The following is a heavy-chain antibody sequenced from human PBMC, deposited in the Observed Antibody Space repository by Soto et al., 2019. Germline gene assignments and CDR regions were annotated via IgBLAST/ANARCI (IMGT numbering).Heavy chain of an antibody. CDR1: GFTFSSYG. CDR2: IWYDGSNK. CDR3: AKDNSIIWYGPTNLFDP. J-gene: IGHJ5*02. Sequence: QVQLVESGGGVVQPGRSLRLSCAASGFTFSSYGMHWVRQAPGKGLEWVAVIWYDGSNKYYADSVKGLFTISRDNSKNALYLHMNSLRAEDTAVYYCAKDNSIIWYGPTNLFDPWGQGTLVTVSS. D-gene: IGHD6-13*01. V-gene: IGHV3-33*06.